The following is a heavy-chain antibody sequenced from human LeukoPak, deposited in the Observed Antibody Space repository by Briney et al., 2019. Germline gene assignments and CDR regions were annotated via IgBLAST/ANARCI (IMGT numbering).Heavy chain of an antibody. CDR1: GYTFTSYY. J-gene: IGHJ6*02. Sequence: ASVKVSCKASGYTFTSYYMHWVRQAPGQGLEWMGIINPSGGSTSYAQKFQGRVTMTRDTSTSTVYMELSSLRSEDTAVYYCARDGLHLLDRGYGVDVWGQGTRSPSP. V-gene: IGHV1-46*01. CDR3: ARDGLHLLDRGYGVDV. D-gene: IGHD3-10*01. CDR2: INPSGGST.